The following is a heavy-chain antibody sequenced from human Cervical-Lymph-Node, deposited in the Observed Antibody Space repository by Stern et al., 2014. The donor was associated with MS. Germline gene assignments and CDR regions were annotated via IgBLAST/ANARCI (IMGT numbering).Heavy chain of an antibody. D-gene: IGHD2-15*01. J-gene: IGHJ5*02. CDR3: AAEMLLGYCNSGSCINH. Sequence: QMQLVQSGPEVKKPGTSVKVSCKASGFTFTSSAIQWVRQARGQSLEWIGWIVVGSGSTSCAQKFQERVSITRDTSTSTVYMELSSLRSEDTAVYYCAAEMLLGYCNSGSCINHWGPGTLVTVSS. CDR2: IVVGSGST. CDR1: GFTFTSSA. V-gene: IGHV1-58*02.